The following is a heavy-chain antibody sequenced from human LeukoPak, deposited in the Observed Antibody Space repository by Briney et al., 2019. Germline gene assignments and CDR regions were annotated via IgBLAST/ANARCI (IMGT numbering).Heavy chain of an antibody. CDR2: IYYSGST. V-gene: IGHV4-59*01. CDR1: GGSISSYY. CDR3: ARDGGGGYYYHSSGYYYRDYYLAY. J-gene: IGHJ4*02. D-gene: IGHD3-22*01. Sequence: SETLSLTCTVSGGSISSYYWSWIRQPPGKGLEWIGYIYYSGSTNYNPSLKSQVTIPVGTSKNQFSLKLSSVPAADTAVYYCARDGGGGYYYHSSGYYYRDYYLAYWGQGTLVTVSS.